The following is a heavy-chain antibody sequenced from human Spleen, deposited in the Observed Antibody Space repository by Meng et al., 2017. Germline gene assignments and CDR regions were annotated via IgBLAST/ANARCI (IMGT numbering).Heavy chain of an antibody. CDR1: GYSFTSYW. V-gene: IGHV5-51*01. J-gene: IGHJ3*02. Sequence: KVSCKGSGYSFTSYWIGWVRQMPGKGLEWMGIIYPGDSDTRYSPSFQGQVTISADKSISTAYLQWSSLKASDTAMYYCARQGIAVAGGDDAFDIWGQGTMVTVSS. CDR2: IYPGDSDT. D-gene: IGHD6-19*01. CDR3: ARQGIAVAGGDDAFDI.